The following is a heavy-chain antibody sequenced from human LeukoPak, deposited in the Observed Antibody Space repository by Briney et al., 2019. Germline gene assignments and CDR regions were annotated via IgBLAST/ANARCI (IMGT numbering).Heavy chain of an antibody. Sequence: SETLSLTCTVSGGSISSYYWNWIRQPPGKGLEWIGYIYYSGSTNYNPSLKSRVTISVDTSKNQFSLKLSSVTAADTAVYYCARDFAGNYYFHYWGQGTLVTVSS. CDR1: GGSISSYY. V-gene: IGHV4-59*01. D-gene: IGHD1-7*01. CDR2: IYYSGST. CDR3: ARDFAGNYYFHY. J-gene: IGHJ4*02.